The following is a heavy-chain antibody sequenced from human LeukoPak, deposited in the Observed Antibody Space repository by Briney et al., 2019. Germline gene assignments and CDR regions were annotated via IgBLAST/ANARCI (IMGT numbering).Heavy chain of an antibody. D-gene: IGHD1-26*01. CDR2: INYSGST. CDR3: ARHTLPYYFDY. CDR1: GGSFSTYY. V-gene: IGHV4-59*08. J-gene: IGHJ4*02. Sequence: PSETLSLTCTVSGGSFSTYYWSWIRQPPGKGLEWIGYINYSGSTTYSPSLKSRVTISVDTSKSQFSLKLSSVTAADTAVYYCARHTLPYYFDYWGQGTLITVSS.